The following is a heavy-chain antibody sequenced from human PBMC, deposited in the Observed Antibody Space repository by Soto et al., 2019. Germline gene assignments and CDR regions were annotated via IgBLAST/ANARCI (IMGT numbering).Heavy chain of an antibody. CDR3: VRIRGGGAYDL. J-gene: IGHJ3*01. Sequence: EVQLVESGGGLVQPGGSLRLSCVASGFTFTDHWMTWVRQAPGRRPEWVANIKPDGSEKYYMDSVRGRFAISRDNAKNSLPLLMNSLGPEDTAMFYCVRIRGGGAYDLWGQGTMVTVS. CDR2: IKPDGSEK. CDR1: GFTFTDHW. D-gene: IGHD3-3*01. V-gene: IGHV3-7*05.